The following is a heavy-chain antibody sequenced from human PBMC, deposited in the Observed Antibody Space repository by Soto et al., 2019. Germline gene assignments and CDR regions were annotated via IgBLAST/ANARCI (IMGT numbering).Heavy chain of an antibody. V-gene: IGHV3-21*01. CDR1: GFTFSSYS. Sequence: PGGSLRLSCAASGFTFSSYSMNWVRQAPGKGLEWVSSISSSSSYIYYADSVKGRFTISRDNAKNSLYLQMNSLRAEDTAVYYCARDGKGGGSYYSDPCYVDYWGQGSLVTVPS. CDR3: ARDGKGGGSYYSDPCYVDY. D-gene: IGHD2-15*01. J-gene: IGHJ4*02. CDR2: ISSSSSYI.